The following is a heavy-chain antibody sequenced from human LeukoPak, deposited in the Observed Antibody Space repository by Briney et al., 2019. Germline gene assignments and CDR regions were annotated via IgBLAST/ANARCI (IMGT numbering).Heavy chain of an antibody. D-gene: IGHD3-3*01. J-gene: IGHJ4*02. CDR2: ISNIGTSI. CDR1: GFTFSRYS. Sequence: PGGSLRLSCAVSGFTFSRYSMNWVRQAPGKGLEWVSSISNIGTSIYYADSVKGRFTISRDNAKNSLYLQMDSLRAEDTAVYYCARDFSASPSFDYWGQGTLVTVSS. CDR3: ARDFSASPSFDY. V-gene: IGHV3-21*04.